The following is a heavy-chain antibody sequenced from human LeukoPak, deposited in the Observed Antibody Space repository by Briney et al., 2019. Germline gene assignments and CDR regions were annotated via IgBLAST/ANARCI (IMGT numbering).Heavy chain of an antibody. D-gene: IGHD6-19*01. V-gene: IGHV3-30*18. Sequence: GRSLRLSCAASGFTFSSYGMHWVRQAPGKGLEWVAVISYDGSNKYYADSVKGRFTISRDNSKNTLYLQMNSLRAEDTAVYYCAKGSSGWYWEWGQGTLVTVSS. J-gene: IGHJ4*02. CDR2: ISYDGSNK. CDR3: AKGSSGWYWE. CDR1: GFTFSSYG.